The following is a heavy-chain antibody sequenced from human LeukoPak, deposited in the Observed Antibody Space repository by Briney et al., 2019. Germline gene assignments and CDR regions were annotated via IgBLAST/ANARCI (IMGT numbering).Heavy chain of an antibody. D-gene: IGHD3-10*01. J-gene: IGHJ3*02. CDR3: ARPRYGSGRYYNENAFNI. CDR1: GFTFSSYW. V-gene: IGHV3-7*01. Sequence: GGSLRLSCAASGFTFSSYWMSWVRQAPGKGLEWVANINRDGSGKYYVDSVKGRFTISRDNAKNSLYLQMNSMKAEDTAVYYCARPRYGSGRYYNENAFNIWSQGTMVTASS. CDR2: INRDGSGK.